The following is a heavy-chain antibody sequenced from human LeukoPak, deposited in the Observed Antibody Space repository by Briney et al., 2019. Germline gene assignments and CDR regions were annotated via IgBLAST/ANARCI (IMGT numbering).Heavy chain of an antibody. CDR3: AKDPITMVRGVIDQVFDY. D-gene: IGHD3-10*01. Sequence: GGSLRLSCAASGFTFSSYAMSWVRQAPGKGLEWVSAISGSGGSTYYADSVKGRFTISRDNSKNTLYLQMNSLRGEDTAVYYCAKDPITMVRGVIDQVFDYWGQGTLVTVSS. CDR1: GFTFSSYA. CDR2: ISGSGGST. V-gene: IGHV3-23*01. J-gene: IGHJ4*02.